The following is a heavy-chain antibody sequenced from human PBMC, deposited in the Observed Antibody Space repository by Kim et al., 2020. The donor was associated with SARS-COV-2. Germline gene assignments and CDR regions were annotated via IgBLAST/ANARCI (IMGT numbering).Heavy chain of an antibody. Sequence: SVKVSCKASGGTFSSYAISWVRQAPGQGLEWMGGIIPIFGTANYAQKFQGRVTITADESTSTAYMELSSLRSEDTAVYYCARDGWDTAALYYYYGMDVWGQGTTVTVSS. J-gene: IGHJ6*02. D-gene: IGHD5-18*01. CDR3: ARDGWDTAALYYYYGMDV. CDR2: IIPIFGTA. CDR1: GGTFSSYA. V-gene: IGHV1-69*13.